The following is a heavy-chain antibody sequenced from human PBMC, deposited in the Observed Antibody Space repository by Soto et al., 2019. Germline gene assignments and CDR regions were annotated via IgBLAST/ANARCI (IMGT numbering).Heavy chain of an antibody. D-gene: IGHD3-10*02. V-gene: IGHV3-30*03. CDR2: ISYDGSNK. CDR1: GFTFSSYG. Sequence: GGSLRLSCAASGFTFSSYGMHWVRQAPGKGLEWVAVISYDGSNKYYADSVKGRFTISRDNSKNTLYLQMNSLRAEDTAVYYCARDLPHVGCMDVWGQGTTVTVSS. CDR3: ARDLPHVGCMDV. J-gene: IGHJ6*02.